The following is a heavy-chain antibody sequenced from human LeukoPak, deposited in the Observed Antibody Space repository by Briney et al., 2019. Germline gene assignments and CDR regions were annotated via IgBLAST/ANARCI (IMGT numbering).Heavy chain of an antibody. CDR2: ISGSGGST. CDR1: GFTFSSYG. Sequence: GGSLRLSCAASGFTFSSYGMSWVRQAPGKGLEWGSAISGSGGSTYYADSVKGRFTISRENSKTTLYLQMNSLRAEDTAVYYCTSDYRIWGQGTMVTVSS. V-gene: IGHV3-23*01. CDR3: TSDYRI. J-gene: IGHJ3*02. D-gene: IGHD4-17*01.